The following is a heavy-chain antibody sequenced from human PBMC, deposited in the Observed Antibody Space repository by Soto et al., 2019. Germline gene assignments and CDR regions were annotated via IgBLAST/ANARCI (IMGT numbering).Heavy chain of an antibody. CDR2: IIPIYGTA. CDR1: GGTFSSFT. V-gene: IGHV1-69*01. D-gene: IGHD1-26*01. J-gene: IGHJ6*02. Sequence: QVQLVQSGAEVTKPGSSVKVSCKASGGTFSSFTISWVRQAPGQGLEWLGGIIPIYGTANYAQKFQGRVTITADASTRTAYMELSSLRSEDTAVYYCAKDRRADWESYYYYAMDVWGQGTTVTVSS. CDR3: AKDRRADWESYYYYAMDV.